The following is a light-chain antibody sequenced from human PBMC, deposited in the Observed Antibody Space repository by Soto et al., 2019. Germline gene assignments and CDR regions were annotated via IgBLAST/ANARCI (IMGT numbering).Light chain of an antibody. CDR3: QQYITSPLT. Sequence: PGERATVSCRASQSVASGSLVWYQQKPGQAPRLVIYGASNRATGIPDRFSGSGSGTDFTLTISRLEPEDFAVYYCQQYITSPLTFGGGTMV. J-gene: IGKJ4*01. CDR1: QSVASGS. V-gene: IGKV3-20*01. CDR2: GAS.